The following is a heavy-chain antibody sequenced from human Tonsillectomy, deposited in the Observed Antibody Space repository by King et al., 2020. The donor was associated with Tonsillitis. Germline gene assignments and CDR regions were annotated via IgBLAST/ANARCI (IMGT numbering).Heavy chain of an antibody. V-gene: IGHV3-30*18. D-gene: IGHD7-27*01. J-gene: IGHJ4*02. CDR3: AKAYWGSRG. Sequence: QLVQSWGGVVQPGRSLRLLCGASGINFSCYGIDWVRQAPGKGLEGVAVISFEGSNKYYADSMKGRFTISRDNSKNTLYLQMNSLRAEDTAVYYCAKAYWGSRGWGQGTLVTVSS. CDR1: GINFSCYG. CDR2: ISFEGSNK.